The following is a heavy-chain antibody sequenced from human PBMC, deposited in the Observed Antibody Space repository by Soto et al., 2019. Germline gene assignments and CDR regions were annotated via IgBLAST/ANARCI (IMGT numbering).Heavy chain of an antibody. CDR3: ARVVGSKGPFDY. J-gene: IGHJ4*02. CDR1: GGTFSSYA. V-gene: IGHV1-69*06. Sequence: QVQLVQSGAEVKKPGSSVKVSCKASGGTFSSYAISWVRQAPGQGLEWMGGIIPICGTANYAQQFQGRVTITADKSTNTAYMELRSRRSEDTAVYYCARVVGSKGPFDYWGQGTLVTVSS. D-gene: IGHD2-15*01. CDR2: IIPICGTA.